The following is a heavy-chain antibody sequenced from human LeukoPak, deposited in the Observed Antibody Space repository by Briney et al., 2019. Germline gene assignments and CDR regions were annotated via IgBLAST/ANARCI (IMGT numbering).Heavy chain of an antibody. D-gene: IGHD2-15*01. V-gene: IGHV3-23*01. CDR1: GFTFKNYA. Sequence: GGSLRLSCAASGFTFKNYAMGWVRQAPGKGLEWVSGISGGGGYIYYADSVKGRFTISRDNSKNTLYLQMNSLRAEDTAVYYCAKQLGYCSDGSCYFPYWGQGTLVTVSS. J-gene: IGHJ4*02. CDR3: AKQLGYCSDGSCYFPY. CDR2: ISGGGGYI.